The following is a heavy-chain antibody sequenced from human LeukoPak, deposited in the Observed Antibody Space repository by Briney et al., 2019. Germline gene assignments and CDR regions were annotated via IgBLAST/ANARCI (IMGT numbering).Heavy chain of an antibody. J-gene: IGHJ5*02. CDR3: TRDGSARSLAT. CDR2: FYQSENT. V-gene: IGHV4-59*01. Sequence: SETLSLTCTVSGGSISSYYWSWIRQPPGKGLEWLGCFYQSENTNYSPSLKSRVTISVDTSNNQVFLRLTSVTASDTAMYYCTRDGSARSLATWGQGTLVTVSS. D-gene: IGHD6-25*01. CDR1: GGSISSYY.